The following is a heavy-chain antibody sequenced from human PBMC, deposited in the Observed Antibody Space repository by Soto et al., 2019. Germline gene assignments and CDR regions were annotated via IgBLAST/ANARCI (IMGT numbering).Heavy chain of an antibody. CDR3: ARGYYYDSSGYYYAGWFDP. D-gene: IGHD3-22*01. CDR1: GYRFTSYC. Sequence: PGESLKISCRGSGYRFTSYCSGWVRQMPGKGLEWMGIIYPGDSDTRYSPSFQGQVTISADKSISTAYLQWSSLKASDTAMYYCARGYYYDSSGYYYAGWFDPWGQGTLVTVSS. J-gene: IGHJ5*02. V-gene: IGHV5-51*01. CDR2: IYPGDSDT.